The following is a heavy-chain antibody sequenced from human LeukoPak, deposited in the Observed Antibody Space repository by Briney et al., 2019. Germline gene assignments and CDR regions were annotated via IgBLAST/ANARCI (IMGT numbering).Heavy chain of an antibody. CDR1: GFTCSRHS. Sequence: PGGSLRLSCAAPGFTCSRHSMNWVRQAPGKGLEWVSYISGSTGNIYYADSVKGRFTISRDNAKNSLYLEMNSLRDEDAAVYYCAKDIITMTIVVPYYFDYWGQGTLVTVSS. D-gene: IGHD3-22*01. V-gene: IGHV3-48*02. CDR2: ISGSTGNI. J-gene: IGHJ4*02. CDR3: AKDIITMTIVVPYYFDY.